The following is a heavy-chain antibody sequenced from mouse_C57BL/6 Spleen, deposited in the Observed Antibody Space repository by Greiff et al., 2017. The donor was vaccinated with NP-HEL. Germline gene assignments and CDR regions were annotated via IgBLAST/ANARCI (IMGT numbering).Heavy chain of an antibody. J-gene: IGHJ3*01. Sequence: EVTLVESGGGLVKPGGSLKLSCAASGFTFSDYGMHWVRQAPEKGLEWVAYISSGSSTIYYADTVKGRFTISRDNAKNTQFLQMTSLRSEDTAMYYCAKGYDYDFAYWGQGTLVTVSA. D-gene: IGHD2-4*01. CDR1: GFTFSDYG. V-gene: IGHV5-17*01. CDR3: AKGYDYDFAY. CDR2: ISSGSSTI.